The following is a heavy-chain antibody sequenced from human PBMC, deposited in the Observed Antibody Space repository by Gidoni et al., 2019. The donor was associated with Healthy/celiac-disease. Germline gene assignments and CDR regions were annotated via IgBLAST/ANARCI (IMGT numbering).Heavy chain of an antibody. Sequence: GKGLEWMGIIYPGDSDTRYSPSFQGQVTISADKSISTAYLQWSSLKASDTAMYYCARSRRVVYYGSGSPTPDYYSYGMDVWGQGTTVTVSS. J-gene: IGHJ6*02. V-gene: IGHV5-51*01. CDR2: IYPGDSDT. CDR3: ARSRRVVYYGSGSPTPDYYSYGMDV. D-gene: IGHD3-10*01.